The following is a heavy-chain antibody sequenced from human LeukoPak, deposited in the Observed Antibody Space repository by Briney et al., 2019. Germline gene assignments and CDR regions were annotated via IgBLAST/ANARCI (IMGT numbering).Heavy chain of an antibody. CDR1: GFAFSDYA. CDR2: ISGGGDYT. Sequence: GGSLRLSCAASGFAFSDYAVSWVRQAPGKGLEWVSTISGGGDYTRYAESVQGRFTASRDKSKSTVYLQMTSLSVEDTAVYYCAKDKRGGSDYVYFDYWGQGTLVTVSS. D-gene: IGHD4-17*01. CDR3: AKDKRGGSDYVYFDY. J-gene: IGHJ4*02. V-gene: IGHV3-23*01.